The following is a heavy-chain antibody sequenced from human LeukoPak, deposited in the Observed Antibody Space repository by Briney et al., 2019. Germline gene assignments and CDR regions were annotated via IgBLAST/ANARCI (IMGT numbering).Heavy chain of an antibody. CDR3: ARAYYYIMDY. V-gene: IGHV1-2*02. CDR2: INPNSGGT. J-gene: IGHJ4*02. CDR1: GYTFTGYY. D-gene: IGHD3-22*01. Sequence: ASVKVSCKASGYTFTGYYMHWVRQAPGQGLEWMGWINPNSGGTYCAQKFQGRVTMTRDTSISTAYMELSRLTSDDTAVYYCARAYYYIMDYWGQGTLVTVSS.